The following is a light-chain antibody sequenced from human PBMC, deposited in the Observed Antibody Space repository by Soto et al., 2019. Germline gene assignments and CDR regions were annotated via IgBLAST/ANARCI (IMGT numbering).Light chain of an antibody. J-gene: IGLJ1*01. CDR1: SSDVGGYNY. V-gene: IGLV2-8*01. CDR3: SSYSGTNNYV. CDR2: EVN. Sequence: QSALTQPPSASGSPGQSVTISCTGTSSDVGGYNYVSWFQHHPGQAPKLMIYEVNKRPSGVPDRFSGSKSGNTASLTVSGLQAEDEADYFCSSYSGTNNYVFGTGTKLTVL.